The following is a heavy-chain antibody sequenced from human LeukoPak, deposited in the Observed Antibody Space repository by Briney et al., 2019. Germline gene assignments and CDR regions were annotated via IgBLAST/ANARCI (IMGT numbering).Heavy chain of an antibody. Sequence: GGSLRLSCAASGFTFSSYAMHWVRQAPGKGLEWVAVISYDGSNKYYADSVKGRFTISRDNSKNTLYLQMNSLRAEDTAVYYCARDQTYGGYVGYFDYWGQGTLVTVSS. V-gene: IGHV3-30*04. J-gene: IGHJ4*02. CDR3: ARDQTYGGYVGYFDY. CDR1: GFTFSSYA. D-gene: IGHD5-12*01. CDR2: ISYDGSNK.